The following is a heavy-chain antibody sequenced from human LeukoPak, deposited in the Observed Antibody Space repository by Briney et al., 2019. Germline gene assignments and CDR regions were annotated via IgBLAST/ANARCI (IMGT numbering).Heavy chain of an antibody. J-gene: IGHJ4*02. D-gene: IGHD3-10*01. V-gene: IGHV3-23*01. CDR3: AKEESSGIYYNAKFQDY. CDR1: GFTFSSYA. Sequence: GGSLRLSCAASGFTFSSYAMSWVRQAPGKGLEWVSGISGSGGNTYYADSVKGRFTISRDNSKNTLYLQMNSLRAEDTAVYYCAKEESSGIYYNAKFQDYWGQGPLVTVSS. CDR2: ISGSGGNT.